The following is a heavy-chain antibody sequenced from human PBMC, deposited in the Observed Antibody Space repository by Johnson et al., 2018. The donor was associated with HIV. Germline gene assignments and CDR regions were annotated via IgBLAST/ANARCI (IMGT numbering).Heavy chain of an antibody. CDR3: AKAALQFLEWGDAFDI. CDR2: SNCNGGSV. V-gene: IGHV3-9*01. Sequence: VQLVESGGGLVQPGRSLRLSCAASGFTFDGYALHWFRKAPGKGLEWVSGSNCNGGSVRYADSGKVRFTISRDNAENSLYLEMNSLRAEDTALYYCAKAALQFLEWGDAFDIWGQGTMVTVSS. J-gene: IGHJ3*02. CDR1: GFTFDGYA. D-gene: IGHD3-3*01.